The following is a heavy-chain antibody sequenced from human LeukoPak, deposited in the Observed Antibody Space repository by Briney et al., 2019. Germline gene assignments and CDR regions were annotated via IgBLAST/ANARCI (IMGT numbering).Heavy chain of an antibody. D-gene: IGHD1-26*01. CDR3: ARATGSYFPFDY. J-gene: IGHJ4*02. CDR1: GGSISSGGYY. CDR2: IYYSGST. V-gene: IGHV4-61*08. Sequence: PSQTLSLTCTVSGGSISSGGYYWSWIRQPPGKGLEWIGYIYYSGSTNYNPSLKSRVTVSVDTSKNQFSLKLSSVIAADTAVYYCARATGSYFPFDYWGQGTLVTVSS.